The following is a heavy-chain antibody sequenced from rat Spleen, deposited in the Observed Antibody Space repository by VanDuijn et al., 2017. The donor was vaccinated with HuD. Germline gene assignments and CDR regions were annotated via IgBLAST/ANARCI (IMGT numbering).Heavy chain of an antibody. CDR3: ANWDY. CDR1: GFSLTSYT. V-gene: IGHV2-6*01. CDR2: ISSGGST. Sequence: QVQLKESGPGLVQPSRTLSLTCTVSGFSLTSYTVSWVRQPPGKGLEWIAAISSGGSTYYNSALKSRLSISRDTSKSQVFLKMNSLQTEDTAMYFCANWDYWGQGVMVTVSS. D-gene: IGHD4-2*01. J-gene: IGHJ2*01.